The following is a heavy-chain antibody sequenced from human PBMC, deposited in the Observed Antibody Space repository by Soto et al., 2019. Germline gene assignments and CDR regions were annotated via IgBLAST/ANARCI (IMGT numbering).Heavy chain of an antibody. J-gene: IGHJ6*03. D-gene: IGHD5-12*01. Sequence: SVKVSCKASGGTFSSYTISWVRQAPGQGLEWMGRIIPILGIANYAQKFQGRVTITADKSTSTAYMELSSLRSEDTAVYFCARNKANSGYDFQFSYYYYYYMDVWGKGTTVTVSS. CDR3: ARNKANSGYDFQFSYYYYYYMDV. CDR1: GGTFSSYT. V-gene: IGHV1-69*02. CDR2: IIPILGIA.